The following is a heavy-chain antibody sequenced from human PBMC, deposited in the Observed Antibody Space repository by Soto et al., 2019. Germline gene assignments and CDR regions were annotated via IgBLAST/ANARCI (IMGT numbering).Heavy chain of an antibody. J-gene: IGHJ6*02. V-gene: IGHV1-46*01. D-gene: IGHD1-20*01. Sequence: GASVKVSCKASGYTFTSYYMHWVRQAPGQGLEWMGIINPSGGSTSYAQKFQGRVTMTRDTSTSTVYMELSSLRSEDTAVYYCSRESITGTTLHYYYYGMDVWGQGTTVTVSS. CDR1: GYTFTSYY. CDR2: INPSGGST. CDR3: SRESITGTTLHYYYYGMDV.